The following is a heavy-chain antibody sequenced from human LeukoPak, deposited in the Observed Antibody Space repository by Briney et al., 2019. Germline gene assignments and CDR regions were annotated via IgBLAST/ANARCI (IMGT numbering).Heavy chain of an antibody. V-gene: IGHV4-59*08. CDR2: THHSGNT. Sequence: SETLSLTCIVSGDSVSGYYWNWIRQPPGKGLEWIGYTHHSGNTLYNASLKSRVTISVDTSKNQFSLKLNSVTAADTAVYYCARLPSGYYDILTGYDPLTYFDYWGQGTLVTVSS. D-gene: IGHD3-9*01. J-gene: IGHJ4*02. CDR1: GDSVSGYY. CDR3: ARLPSGYYDILTGYDPLTYFDY.